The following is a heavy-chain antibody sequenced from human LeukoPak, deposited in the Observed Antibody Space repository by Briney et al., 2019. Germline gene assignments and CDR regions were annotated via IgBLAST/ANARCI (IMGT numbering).Heavy chain of an antibody. V-gene: IGHV3-30*18. CDR2: ISYDGSNK. Sequence: PGRSLRLSCAASGFTFSSYGMHWVRQAPGKGLEWVAVISYDGSNKYYADSVKGRFTISRDNSKNMLYLQMNSLRAEDTAVYYCAKGLSGSYVGGFDYWGQGTLVTVSS. D-gene: IGHD1-26*01. CDR1: GFTFSSYG. CDR3: AKGLSGSYVGGFDY. J-gene: IGHJ4*02.